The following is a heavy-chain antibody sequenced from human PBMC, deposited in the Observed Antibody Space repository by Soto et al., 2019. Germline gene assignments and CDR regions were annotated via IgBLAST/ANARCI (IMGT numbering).Heavy chain of an antibody. J-gene: IGHJ4*02. CDR1: GGSFSGYY. CDR2: INHSGST. CDR3: ARGPRYYYGSGSYLDY. V-gene: IGHV4-34*01. Sequence: SETLSLTCAVYGGSFSGYYWSWIRQPPGKGLEWIGEINHSGSTNYNPSLKSRVTISVDTSKNQFSLKLSSVTAADTAVYYCARGPRYYYGSGSYLDYWGQGTLVTVSS. D-gene: IGHD3-10*01.